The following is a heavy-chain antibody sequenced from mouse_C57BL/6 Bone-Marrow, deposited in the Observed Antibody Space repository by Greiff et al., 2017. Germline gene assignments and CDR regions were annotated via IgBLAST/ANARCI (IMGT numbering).Heavy chain of an antibody. CDR1: GYTFTTYP. V-gene: IGHV1-47*01. CDR2: FHPYNDDT. J-gene: IGHJ2*01. Sequence: VQLQQPGAELVKPGASVKMSCTASGYTFTTYPIEWMKQNHGKSLEWIGNFHPYNDDTKYNEKFKGKATLTVEKSSNTVYLELSRLTSDYSAVYYCARSSSFFYYFDYWGQGTTLTVSS. D-gene: IGHD1-1*01. CDR3: ARSSSFFYYFDY.